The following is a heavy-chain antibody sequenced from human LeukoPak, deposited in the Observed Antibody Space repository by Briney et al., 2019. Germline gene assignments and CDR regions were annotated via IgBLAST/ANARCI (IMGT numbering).Heavy chain of an antibody. CDR1: GDSINSGDYY. V-gene: IGHV4-30-4*01. Sequence: ASETLSLTCTVSGDSINSGDYYWSWIRQPPGKGLEWIGYIYYSGSTYYNPSPKSRITISVDTSKNQFSLKLSSVTAADTAVYYCARDRSGYDHLDYWGQGTLVTVSS. CDR2: IYYSGST. CDR3: ARDRSGYDHLDY. D-gene: IGHD5-12*01. J-gene: IGHJ4*02.